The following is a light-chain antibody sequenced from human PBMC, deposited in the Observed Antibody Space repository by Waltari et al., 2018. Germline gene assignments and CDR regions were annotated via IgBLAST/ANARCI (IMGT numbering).Light chain of an antibody. J-gene: IGLJ3*02. CDR3: QTWGTGIRV. CDR1: GGHSGSA. Sequence: QVVLTQSPSATASLGASVKPTCTLSGGHSGSAIAWHQQQPEKGPRYLMKLNSGGSHTKGDGIPDRFSGSSSGAERYLTISSLQSEDEADYYCQTWGTGIRVFGGGTRLTVL. CDR2: LNSGGSH. V-gene: IGLV4-69*01.